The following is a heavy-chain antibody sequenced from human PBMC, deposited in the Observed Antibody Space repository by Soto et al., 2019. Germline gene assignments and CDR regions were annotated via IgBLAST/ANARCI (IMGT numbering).Heavy chain of an antibody. CDR2: ISYDGSNK. D-gene: IGHD1-1*01. Sequence: TGGSLRLSCAASGFTFSSYGMHWVRQAPGKGLEWVAVISYDGSNKYYADSVKGRFTISRDNSKNTLYLQMNSLRAEDTAVYYCAKGIGTTSPGVYWGQGTLVTVSS. CDR3: AKGIGTTSPGVY. V-gene: IGHV3-30*18. J-gene: IGHJ4*02. CDR1: GFTFSSYG.